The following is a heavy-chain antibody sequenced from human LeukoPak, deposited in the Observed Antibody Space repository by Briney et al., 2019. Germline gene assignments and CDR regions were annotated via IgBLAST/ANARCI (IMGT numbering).Heavy chain of an antibody. CDR3: ARVHGAYPFDY. CDR1: GFTFSSYA. CDR2: ISSNGGST. D-gene: IGHD4/OR15-4a*01. J-gene: IGHJ4*02. V-gene: IGHV3-64*01. Sequence: PGGSLRLSCAASGFTFSSYAMHWVRQGPGKGLEYVSAISSNGGSTYYANSVKGRFTISRDNFKNTLYLQMGSLRAGDMAVYYCARVHGAYPFDYWGQGTLVTVSS.